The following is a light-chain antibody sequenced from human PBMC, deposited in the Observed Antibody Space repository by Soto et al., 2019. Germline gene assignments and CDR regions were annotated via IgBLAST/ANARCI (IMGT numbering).Light chain of an antibody. V-gene: IGLV2-8*01. CDR3: SSYAGSNIVV. CDR1: SSDVGGYNY. CDR2: EVS. Sequence: QSALTQPPSASGPPGQSVTISCTGTSSDVGGYNYVSWYQQHPGKAPKLMIYEVSKRPSGVPDRFSGSKSGNTASLTVSGLQAEDEADYYCSSYAGSNIVVFSGGTKLTVL. J-gene: IGLJ2*01.